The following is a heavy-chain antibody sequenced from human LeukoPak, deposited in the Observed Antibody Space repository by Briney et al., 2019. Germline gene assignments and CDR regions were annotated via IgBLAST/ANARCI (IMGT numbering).Heavy chain of an antibody. V-gene: IGHV4-59*01. CDR3: ARSSGHSYGDFDY. D-gene: IGHD5-18*01. CDR1: GVSITSNY. CDR2: THHSGAT. Sequence: NPSETLSLTCSVSGVSITSNYWSWIRQPPGQGLEWLGYTHHSGATSYNPSFKSRSTMSLDTSNNQFSLKLSSVTAAHTAAYYCARSSGHSYGDFDYWGQGNLVTVSS. J-gene: IGHJ4*02.